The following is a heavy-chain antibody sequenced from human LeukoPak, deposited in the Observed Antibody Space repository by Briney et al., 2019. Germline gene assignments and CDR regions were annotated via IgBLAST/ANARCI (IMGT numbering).Heavy chain of an antibody. CDR1: GGSISSYY. CDR2: IHYSGST. Sequence: SETLSLTCTVSGGSISSYYWSWLRQPPGKGLEWIGYIHYSGSTNYNPSLKSRVTMSIDTSKNQFSLKLTSVTAADTAVYYCARTPIYYFDNSGYYNWGQGTLVTVSS. V-gene: IGHV4-59*12. J-gene: IGHJ4*02. D-gene: IGHD3-22*01. CDR3: ARTPIYYFDNSGYYN.